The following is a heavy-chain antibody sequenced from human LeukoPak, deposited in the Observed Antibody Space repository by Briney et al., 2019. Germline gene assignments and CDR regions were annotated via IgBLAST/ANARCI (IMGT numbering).Heavy chain of an antibody. CDR1: GYTFTIYY. CDR3: AFNDGDSVDY. Sequence: ASVTVSCTASGYTFTIYYMRWVRQAPGQGLERMGVINPSGGSTSYAQKFQGRVTMTRDTSTSTVYMELSSLRSEDPAVYYCAFNDGDSVDYRGQGTLVTVSS. D-gene: IGHD2-21*02. J-gene: IGHJ4*02. CDR2: INPSGGST. V-gene: IGHV1-46*01.